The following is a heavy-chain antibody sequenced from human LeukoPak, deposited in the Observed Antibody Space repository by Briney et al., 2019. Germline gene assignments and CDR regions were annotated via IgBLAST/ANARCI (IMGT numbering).Heavy chain of an antibody. CDR2: IYYSGST. CDR1: GGSISSYY. D-gene: IGHD3-9*01. V-gene: IGHV4-59*08. J-gene: IGHJ4*02. CDR3: ARMNYDTLTGYYPDPYFDY. Sequence: SETLSLTCTVSGGSISSYYWSWIRQPPGKGLEWIGYIYYSGSTNYNHSLKSRVTISVDTSKNQFSLKLSSVTAADTAVYYCARMNYDTLTGYYPDPYFDYWGQGTLVTVSS.